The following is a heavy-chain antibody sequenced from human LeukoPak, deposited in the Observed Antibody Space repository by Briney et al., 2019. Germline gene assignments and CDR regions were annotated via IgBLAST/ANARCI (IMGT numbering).Heavy chain of an antibody. CDR1: GGTFSSYA. CDR2: IIPIFGTA. CDR3: ARAVTAGRYYYYMDV. Sequence: SVKVSCKASGGTFSSYAISWVRQAPGQGLEWMGGIIPIFGTANYAQKFQGRVTITTDESTSTAYMELRSLRSEDTAVYYCARAVTAGRYYYYMDVWGKGTTVTVSS. V-gene: IGHV1-69*05. J-gene: IGHJ6*03. D-gene: IGHD4-17*01.